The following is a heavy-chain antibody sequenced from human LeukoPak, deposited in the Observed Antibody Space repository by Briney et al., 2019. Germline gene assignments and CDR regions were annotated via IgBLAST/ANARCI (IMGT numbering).Heavy chain of an antibody. D-gene: IGHD2-2*01. CDR3: ARGEDCSSTSCYRGNWFDP. Sequence: TGGSLRLSCAASGFTFSSYAMSWVRQAPGKGLEWVSAISGSGGSTYYADSVKGRFTISRDNAKNSLYLQMNSLRAEDTAVYYCARGEDCSSTSCYRGNWFDPWGQGTLVTVSS. J-gene: IGHJ5*02. CDR1: GFTFSSYA. CDR2: ISGSGGST. V-gene: IGHV3-23*01.